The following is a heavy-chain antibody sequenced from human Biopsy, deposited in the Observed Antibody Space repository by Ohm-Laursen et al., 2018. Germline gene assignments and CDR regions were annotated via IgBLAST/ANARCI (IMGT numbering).Heavy chain of an antibody. V-gene: IGHV1-2*02. J-gene: IGHJ4*02. Sequence: SVKVSCKASSYTFTDYNIHRMRQAPGQGLEWLGYINCKTGATNYAQKFQGTVTMTRDTSISTAYLALGSLRSTDTAIYYCARDPLNGHKHFDYWGQGSLVTVSS. CDR2: INCKTGAT. D-gene: IGHD2-8*01. CDR3: ARDPLNGHKHFDY. CDR1: SYTFTDYN.